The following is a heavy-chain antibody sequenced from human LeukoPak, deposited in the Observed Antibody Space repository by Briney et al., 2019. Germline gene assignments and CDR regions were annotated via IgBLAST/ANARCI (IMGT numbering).Heavy chain of an antibody. Sequence: SWVRQAPGKGVEWIGYIYYCGSTYYNPPLKSRVTISVHTSKNQFSLKLSSVTAADTAVYYCASTTSYYDSSGHLPTMKFDIWGQGTMVTVSS. V-gene: IGHV4-30-4*08. J-gene: IGHJ3*02. D-gene: IGHD3-22*01. CDR3: ASTTSYYDSSGHLPTMKFDI. CDR2: IYYCGST.